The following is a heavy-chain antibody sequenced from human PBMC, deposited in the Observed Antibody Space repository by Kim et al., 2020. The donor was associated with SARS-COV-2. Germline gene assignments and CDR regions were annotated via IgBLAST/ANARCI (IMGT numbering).Heavy chain of an antibody. CDR3: ARGVGATTNVDY. Sequence: YYAGSVKGRFTITGDNAKNSLYLQMNSLRDEDTAVYYCARGVGATTNVDYWGQGTLVTVSS. J-gene: IGHJ4*02. D-gene: IGHD1-26*01. V-gene: IGHV3-48*02.